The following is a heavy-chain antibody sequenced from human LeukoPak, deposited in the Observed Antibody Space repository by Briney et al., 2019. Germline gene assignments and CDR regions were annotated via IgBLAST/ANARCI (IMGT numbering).Heavy chain of an antibody. CDR1: GFTFSTYA. D-gene: IGHD2-15*01. CDR3: ARDCPSGGTCYSWGP. CDR2: VTNSGAGT. Sequence: GGSLRLSCAASGFTFSTYAMSWVRQAPGEGLEWVSAVTNSGAGTYYADSAKGRFTISRDNSKNTLYLQMNSLRAEDTAVYYCARDCPSGGTCYSWGPWGQGTLVTVSS. J-gene: IGHJ5*02. V-gene: IGHV3-23*01.